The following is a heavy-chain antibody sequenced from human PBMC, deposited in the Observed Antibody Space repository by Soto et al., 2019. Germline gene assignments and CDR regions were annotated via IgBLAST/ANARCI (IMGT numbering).Heavy chain of an antibody. CDR1: GYTFTSYD. CDR2: MNPNSGNT. CDR3: ARAYQYSSSSYYYGMDV. J-gene: IGHJ6*02. D-gene: IGHD6-6*01. V-gene: IGHV1-8*01. Sequence: ASVKVSCKASGYTFTSYDINWVRQATGQGLEWMGWMNPNSGNTGYAQKFQGRVTMTRNTSISTAYMELSSLRSEDTAVYYCARAYQYSSSSYYYGMDVWGQETTVTVSS.